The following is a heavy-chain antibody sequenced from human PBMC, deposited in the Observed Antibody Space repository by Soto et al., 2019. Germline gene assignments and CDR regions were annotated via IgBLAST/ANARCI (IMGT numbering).Heavy chain of an antibody. CDR1: GGSMRNVY. CDR3: ARVSRDSRWTRWFDY. Sequence: SETQSLPCTVSGGSMRNVYWSWIRQPPGKXLXWXXXIXHXGXAXXXXSLKSRVTISIDTSKSQFSLRSDDTAVYYCARVSRDSRWTRWFDYWGQGTLVTVSS. V-gene: IGHV4-59*01. CDR2: IXHXGXA. J-gene: IGHJ4*02. D-gene: IGHD4-17*01.